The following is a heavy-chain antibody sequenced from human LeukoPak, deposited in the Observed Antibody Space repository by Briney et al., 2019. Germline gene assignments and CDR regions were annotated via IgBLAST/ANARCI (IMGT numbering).Heavy chain of an antibody. Sequence: SETLSLTCAVYGGSFSGYYWSWIRQPPGKGLEWIGEINHSGSTNYNPSLKSRVTISVDTSKNQFSLKLSSVTAADTAVYYCARVGGVWFDPWGQGTLVTVSS. CDR2: INHSGST. D-gene: IGHD3-16*01. V-gene: IGHV4-34*01. CDR1: GGSFSGYY. J-gene: IGHJ5*02. CDR3: ARVGGVWFDP.